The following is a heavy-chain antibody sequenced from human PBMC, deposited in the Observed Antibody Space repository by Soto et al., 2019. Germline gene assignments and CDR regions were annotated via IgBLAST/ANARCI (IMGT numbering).Heavy chain of an antibody. CDR2: IIPILGIA. CDR1: GGTFSSYT. J-gene: IGHJ6*03. V-gene: IGHV1-69*02. Sequence: QVQLVQSGAEVKKPGSSVKVSCKASGGTFSSYTISWVRQAPGQGLEWMGRIIPILGIANYAQKFQGRVTITADKSTSTSYMELSSLRSEDTAVYYCARGSTYYYGSGSYYYYYYYMDVWGKGTMVTVSS. D-gene: IGHD3-10*01. CDR3: ARGSTYYYGSGSYYYYYYYMDV.